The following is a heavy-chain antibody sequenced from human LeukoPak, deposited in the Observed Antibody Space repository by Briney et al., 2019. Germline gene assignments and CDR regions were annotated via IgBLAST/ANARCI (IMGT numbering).Heavy chain of an antibody. J-gene: IGHJ4*02. V-gene: IGHV3-7*01. Sequence: QTGGSLRLSCAASGFTFSNYWMTWVRQAPGKGLEWVANIKQEGSEKYYVDSVKGRFTISRDNATNSLYLQMNSLRAEDTAVYYCARDRGYWGQGTLVTVSS. D-gene: IGHD3-10*01. CDR3: ARDRGY. CDR1: GFTFSNYW. CDR2: IKQEGSEK.